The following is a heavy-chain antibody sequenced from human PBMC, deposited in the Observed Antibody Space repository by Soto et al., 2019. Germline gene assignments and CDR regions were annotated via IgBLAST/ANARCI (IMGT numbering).Heavy chain of an antibody. V-gene: IGHV1-3*01. Sequence: ASVKVSCTASGYTFTSYAMHWVRQAPGQRLEWMGWINAGNGNTKYSQKFQGRVAITRDTSASTAYMELSSLRSEDTAVYYCAREVVVAAGRWLQFPLYYFDYWGQGTLVTVSS. CDR1: GYTFTSYA. J-gene: IGHJ4*02. CDR2: INAGNGNT. CDR3: AREVVVAAGRWLQFPLYYFDY. D-gene: IGHD2-15*01.